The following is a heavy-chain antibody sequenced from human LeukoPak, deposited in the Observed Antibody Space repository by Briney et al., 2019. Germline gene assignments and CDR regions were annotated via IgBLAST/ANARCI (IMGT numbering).Heavy chain of an antibody. CDR3: ARLHKRGIAALGY. V-gene: IGHV1-8*01. D-gene: IGHD6-13*01. Sequence: ASVKVSCMASGYTFTSYDINWVRQATGQGLEWMGWMNPNSGNTGYAQKFQGRVTMTRNTSISTAYMELSSLRSEDTAVYYCARLHKRGIAALGYWGQGTLVTVSS. CDR1: GYTFTSYD. CDR2: MNPNSGNT. J-gene: IGHJ4*02.